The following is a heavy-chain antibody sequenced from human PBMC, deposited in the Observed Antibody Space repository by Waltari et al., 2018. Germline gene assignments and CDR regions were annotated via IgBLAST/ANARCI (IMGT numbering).Heavy chain of an antibody. Sequence: QVHLQESGPGLVQPSEPLSLTFTVSNVPISRGAFDWGWIRQPPGKGLEWIGNVYYSGSAYYNPSLEGRVAISIDTSKNQFSLHLTSVTAADTAVYYCARDSVATTPYYYYGMDVWGQGTTVTVSS. CDR2: VYYSGSA. V-gene: IGHV4-39*02. CDR3: ARDSVATTPYYYYGMDV. J-gene: IGHJ6*02. D-gene: IGHD5-12*01. CDR1: NVPISRGAFD.